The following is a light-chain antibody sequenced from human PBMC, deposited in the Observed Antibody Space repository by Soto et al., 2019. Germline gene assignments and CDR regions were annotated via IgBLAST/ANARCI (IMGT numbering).Light chain of an antibody. J-gene: IGLJ2*01. V-gene: IGLV2-14*03. Sequence: QSALTQPASVSGSPGQSIIISCTGTSSDIGGYNYVSWYQQHPGKAPKLMIYAVTNRPSGVSNRFSGSKSGNTASLTISGLQAEDEADYYCSSYTSSNTLVFGGGTKLTVL. CDR3: SSYTSSNTLV. CDR2: AVT. CDR1: SSDIGGYNY.